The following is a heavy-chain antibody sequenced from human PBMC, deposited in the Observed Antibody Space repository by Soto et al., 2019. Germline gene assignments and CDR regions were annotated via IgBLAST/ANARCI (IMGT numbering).Heavy chain of an antibody. Sequence: TLSLTCDVSGDSISSSGSSWNWIRQPPGKALEWIGFTYHSGSTYYNPSLESRVTISVDRSKNQFSLKLKSVTAADRAVYYCAASLSTQYYDSSGYYPDFDIWCQGILVT. CDR2: TYHSGST. CDR1: GDSISSSGSS. V-gene: IGHV4-30-2*01. J-gene: IGHJ3*02. CDR3: AASLSTQYYDSSGYYPDFDI. D-gene: IGHD3-22*01.